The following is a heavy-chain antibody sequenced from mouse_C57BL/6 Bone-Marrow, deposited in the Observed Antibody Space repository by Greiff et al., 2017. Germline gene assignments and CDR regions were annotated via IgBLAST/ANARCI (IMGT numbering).Heavy chain of an antibody. V-gene: IGHV1-64*01. CDR1: GYTFTSYW. D-gene: IGHD4-1*01. J-gene: IGHJ2*01. Sequence: QVQLKQSGAELVKPGASVKLSCKASGYTFTSYWMHWVKQRPGQGLEWIGMIHPNSGSTNYNEKFKSKATLTVDKSSSTAYMQLSSLTSEDSAVYYCARTGTSYIDYWGQGTTLTVSS. CDR2: IHPNSGST. CDR3: ARTGTSYIDY.